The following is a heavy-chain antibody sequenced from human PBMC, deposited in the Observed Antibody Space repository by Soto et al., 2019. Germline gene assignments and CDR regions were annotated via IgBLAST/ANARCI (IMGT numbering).Heavy chain of an antibody. D-gene: IGHD3-16*02. CDR3: ARGLVNGGLGGPNWFDP. J-gene: IGHJ5*02. CDR1: GGSFSGYY. CDR2: INHSGST. Sequence: SETLSLTCAVYGGSFSGYYWSWIRQPPGKGLEWIGEINHSGSTNYNPSLKSRVTISVDTSKNQFSLKLSSVTAADTAVYYFARGLVNGGLGGPNWFDPWGQGTLVTVSS. V-gene: IGHV4-34*01.